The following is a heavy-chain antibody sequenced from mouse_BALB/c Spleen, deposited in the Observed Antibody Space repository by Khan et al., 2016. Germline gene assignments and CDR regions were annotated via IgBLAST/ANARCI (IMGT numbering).Heavy chain of an antibody. J-gene: IGHJ2*01. Sequence: QIQLVQSGPELKKPGETVKISCNASRYTFTHYGIHWVKRAPGQGLKWMGWMNTYTGEPTYGDVFKGRFAFSLETSASTAYLLINNLKNEDMATYFCAREWDYYFDYWGHGTTLTVSS. CDR3: AREWDYYFDY. CDR2: MNTYTGEP. D-gene: IGHD4-1*01. CDR1: RYTFTHYG. V-gene: IGHV9-1*02.